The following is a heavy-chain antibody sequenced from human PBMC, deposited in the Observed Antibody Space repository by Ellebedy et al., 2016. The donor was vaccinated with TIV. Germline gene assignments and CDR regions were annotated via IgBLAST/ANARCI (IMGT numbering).Heavy chain of an antibody. CDR1: GFTFDHYA. D-gene: IGHD4-11*01. Sequence: GGSLRLSXAASGFTFDHYAMYWVRQAPGKGLEWVSLISWDAVITYYAGSVRGRFTISRDNSKNSLYLQMNSLISEDTALYYCAKARYHSTYYGDFDDWGQGTLVTVSS. V-gene: IGHV3-43D*03. CDR3: AKARYHSTYYGDFDD. J-gene: IGHJ4*02. CDR2: ISWDAVIT.